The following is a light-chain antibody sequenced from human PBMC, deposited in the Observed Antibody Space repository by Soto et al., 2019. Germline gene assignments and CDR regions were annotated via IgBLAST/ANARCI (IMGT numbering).Light chain of an antibody. V-gene: IGLV2-8*01. CDR1: SGDVGNYNY. J-gene: IGLJ2*01. CDR3: TSYAAGKNVV. Sequence: QSVLTQPPSASGSPGQSVTISCTGTSGDVGNYNYVSWYQQYPGKAPKLMIYEVNKRPSGVPDRFSGSKSGNTASLTVSGLQAEDEADYYCTSYAAGKNVVFGGGTKVTVL. CDR2: EVN.